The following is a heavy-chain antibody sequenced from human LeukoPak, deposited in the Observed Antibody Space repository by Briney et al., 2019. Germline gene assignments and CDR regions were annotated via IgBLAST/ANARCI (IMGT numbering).Heavy chain of an antibody. CDR1: GGSFSGYY. CDR2: INHSGST. CDR3: ARGLPGSSSWPPDY. D-gene: IGHD6-13*01. J-gene: IGHJ4*02. Sequence: SETLSLTCAVYGGSFSGYYWSWIRQPPGKGLESIGEINHSGSTNYNPSLKSRVTISVDTTKNQFSLKLSSVTAADTAVYYCARGLPGSSSWPPDYWGQGTLVTVSS. V-gene: IGHV4-34*01.